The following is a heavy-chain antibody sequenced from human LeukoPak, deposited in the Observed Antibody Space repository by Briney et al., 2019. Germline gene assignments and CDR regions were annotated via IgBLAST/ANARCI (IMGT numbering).Heavy chain of an antibody. D-gene: IGHD6-19*01. V-gene: IGHV1-2*02. Sequence: ASVNVSCKASAYTLTGYYMHWVRQAPGQGLEWMGWINPHSGGTNYAQKFQGRGTMTRDTSISTAYMELSRLRSDDTAVYYCARGSGWYYGMDVWGQGTTVTVSS. J-gene: IGHJ6*02. CDR1: AYTLTGYY. CDR2: INPHSGGT. CDR3: ARGSGWYYGMDV.